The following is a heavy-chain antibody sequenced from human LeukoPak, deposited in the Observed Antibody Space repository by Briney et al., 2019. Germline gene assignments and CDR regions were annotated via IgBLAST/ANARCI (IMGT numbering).Heavy chain of an antibody. CDR3: ARAYGSGPNHPLGDY. CDR1: GFTFSSYA. J-gene: IGHJ4*02. CDR2: ISYDGSNK. Sequence: RSLRLSCAASGFTFSSYAMHWVRQAPGKGLEWVAVISYDGSNKYYANSVKGRFTISRDNSKNTLYLQMNSLRAEDTAVYYCARAYGSGPNHPLGDYWGQGTLVTVSS. D-gene: IGHD3-10*01. V-gene: IGHV3-30-3*01.